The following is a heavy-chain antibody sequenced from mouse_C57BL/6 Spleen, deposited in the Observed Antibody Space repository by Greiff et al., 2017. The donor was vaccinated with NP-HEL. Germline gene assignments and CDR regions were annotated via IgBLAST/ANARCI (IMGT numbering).Heavy chain of an antibody. J-gene: IGHJ2*01. CDR1: GFTFSNYW. D-gene: IGHD4-1*02. Sequence: EVKLMESGGGLVQPGGSMKLSCVASGFTFSNYWMNWVRQSPEKGLEWVAQIRLKSDNYATHYAESVKGRFTISRDDSKSSVYLQMNNLRAEDTGIYYCTGPTGTDYWGQGTTLTVSS. CDR2: IRLKSDNYAT. V-gene: IGHV6-3*01. CDR3: TGPTGTDY.